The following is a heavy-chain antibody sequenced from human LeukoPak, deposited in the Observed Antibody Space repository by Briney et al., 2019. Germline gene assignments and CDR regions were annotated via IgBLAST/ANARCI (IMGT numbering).Heavy chain of an antibody. CDR1: GGTFSSYA. J-gene: IGHJ5*02. D-gene: IGHD4-17*01. V-gene: IGHV1-8*02. CDR3: ARETGADYGDYGNWFDP. CDR2: MNPNSGNT. Sequence: ASVKVSCKASGGTFSSYAIGWVRQATGQGLEWMGWMNPNSGNTGYAQKFQGRVTMTRNTSISTAYMELSSLRSEDTAVYYCARETGADYGDYGNWFDPWGQGTLVTVSS.